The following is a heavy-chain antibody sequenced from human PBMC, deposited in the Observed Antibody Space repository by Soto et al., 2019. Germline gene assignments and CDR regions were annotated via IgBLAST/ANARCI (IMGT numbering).Heavy chain of an antibody. Sequence: QVQLQESGPGLVKPSETLSLTCTVSGDSIRAHYWSWIRQAAGKGLEWIGRLHSSGSTDYNPSLKSRVTMSADTSRNQFSLKLASLTAADTAVYYCARGRARVPTVRGLSLQFSYFDPWGQGTLVTVSS. J-gene: IGHJ5*02. CDR1: GDSIRAHY. CDR2: LHSSGST. V-gene: IGHV4-4*07. CDR3: ARGRARVPTVRGLSLQFSYFDP. D-gene: IGHD3-10*01.